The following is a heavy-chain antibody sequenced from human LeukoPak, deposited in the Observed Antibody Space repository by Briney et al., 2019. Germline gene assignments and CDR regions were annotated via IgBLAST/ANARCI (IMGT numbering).Heavy chain of an antibody. CDR1: GYTFTSYD. V-gene: IGHV1-8*01. D-gene: IGHD6-13*01. CDR3: ARPGIAAAGPLDAFDI. J-gene: IGHJ3*02. Sequence: GASVKVSRKASGYTFTSYDINWVRQATGQGLEWIGWMNPNSGNTGYAQKFQGRVTMTRNTSISTAYMELSSLRSEDTAVYYCARPGIAAAGPLDAFDIWGQGTMVTVSS. CDR2: MNPNSGNT.